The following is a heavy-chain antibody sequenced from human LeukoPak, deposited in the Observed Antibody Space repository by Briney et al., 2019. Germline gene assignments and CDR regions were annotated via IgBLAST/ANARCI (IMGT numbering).Heavy chain of an antibody. D-gene: IGHD1-26*01. Sequence: PGGSLRLSCAASGFIVSSNYMSWVRQAPGKGLEWVSVIYSGGSTYYADSVKGRFTISRDNSKNTLYLQMNSLRAEDTAVYYCARDLWDDYGDLWGQGTLVTVSS. CDR3: ARDLWDDYGDL. CDR2: IYSGGST. V-gene: IGHV3-66*01. CDR1: GFIVSSNY. J-gene: IGHJ4*02.